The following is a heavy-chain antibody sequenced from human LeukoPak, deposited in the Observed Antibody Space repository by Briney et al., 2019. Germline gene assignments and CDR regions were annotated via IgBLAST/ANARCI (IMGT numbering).Heavy chain of an antibody. D-gene: IGHD3-16*01. CDR2: IYTSGST. V-gene: IGHV4-4*07. CDR3: ARDLLGYYYYYGMDV. J-gene: IGHJ6*02. Sequence: PSETLSLTCTVASGSISSYYWSWIRQPAGKGLEWIGRIYTSGSTNYNPSLKSRVTMSVDTSKNQFSLKLSSVTAADTAVYYCARDLLGYYYYYGMDVWGQGTTVTVSS. CDR1: SGSISSYY.